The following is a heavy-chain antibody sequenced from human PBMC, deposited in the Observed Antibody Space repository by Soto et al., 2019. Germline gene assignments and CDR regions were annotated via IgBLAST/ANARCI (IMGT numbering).Heavy chain of an antibody. CDR1: GFTFSLYA. CDR2: IGGGGSST. Sequence: EVQLLESGGGLVQPGGSLRLSCAASGFTFSLYAMSWVRQAPGKGLEWVSGIGGGGSSTYYADSVKGRFTISRDNSKNTLYLQMNSLRAEDTAVYYCAKDQGYCSGGSCYSMDYWGQGTLVTVSS. D-gene: IGHD2-15*01. J-gene: IGHJ4*02. CDR3: AKDQGYCSGGSCYSMDY. V-gene: IGHV3-23*01.